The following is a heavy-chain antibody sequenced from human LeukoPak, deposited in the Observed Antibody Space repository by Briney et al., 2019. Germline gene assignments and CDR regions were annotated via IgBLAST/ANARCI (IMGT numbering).Heavy chain of an antibody. CDR1: GFTFSKYG. V-gene: IGHV3-15*01. D-gene: IGHD6-13*01. Sequence: GGSLRLSCAASGFTFSKYGMHWVRQAPGRGLEWVGRIKKKDDGGTTDYAAPVKGRFTISRDDSKNTLYLQMNSLKTEDTGVYYCTSDPRQIAAADIWGQGTLVTVSS. J-gene: IGHJ4*02. CDR2: IKKKDDGGTT. CDR3: TSDPRQIAAADI.